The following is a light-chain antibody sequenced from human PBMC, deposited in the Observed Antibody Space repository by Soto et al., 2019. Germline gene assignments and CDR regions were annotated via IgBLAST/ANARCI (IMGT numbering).Light chain of an antibody. J-gene: IGLJ1*01. CDR2: DVS. V-gene: IGLV2-14*01. CDR3: SSYTSTSTYV. Sequence: QSALTQPASVSGSPGQSITISCTGTSNDIGSYNYVSWYQQHPDKAPKVMIYDVSYPPSGVTNRFSGSKSGNTASLTISGLQAEDEADYYCSSYTSTSTYVFGTGTKLTVL. CDR1: SNDIGSYNY.